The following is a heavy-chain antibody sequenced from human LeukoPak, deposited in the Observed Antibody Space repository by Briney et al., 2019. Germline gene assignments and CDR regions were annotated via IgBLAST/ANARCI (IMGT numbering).Heavy chain of an antibody. V-gene: IGHV1-18*01. CDR2: INGYNGKT. D-gene: IGHD2-15*01. CDR1: GYTFNTYG. Sequence: ASVKVSCKASGYTFNTYGITWVRQAPGQGLEWMGWINGYNGKTKYAQKLQDRVTITTDTSTTTAYLELRSLKSDDTAVYYCARAGAVVDNWFDPWGQGTLVTVSS. CDR3: ARAGAVVDNWFDP. J-gene: IGHJ5*02.